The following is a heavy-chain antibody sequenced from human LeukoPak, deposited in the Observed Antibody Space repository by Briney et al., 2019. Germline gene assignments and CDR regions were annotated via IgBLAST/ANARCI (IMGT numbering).Heavy chain of an antibody. Sequence: SETLSLTCTVSGGSISSSSYYWGWIRQPPGKGLEWIGSIYYSGSTYYNPSLKSRVTISVDTSKNQFSLKLSSVTAADTAVYYCARREDYDFWSGANDAFDIWGQGTMVTVSS. CDR1: GGSISSSSYY. V-gene: IGHV4-39*01. J-gene: IGHJ3*02. CDR3: ARREDYDFWSGANDAFDI. CDR2: IYYSGST. D-gene: IGHD3-3*01.